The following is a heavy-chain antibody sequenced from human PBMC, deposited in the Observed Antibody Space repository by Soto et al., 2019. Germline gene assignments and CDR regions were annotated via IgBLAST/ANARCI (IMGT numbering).Heavy chain of an antibody. CDR2: IDPSDSQT. CDR3: ARHSGIVTDGTE. D-gene: IGHD6-13*01. CDR1: GYSFAGYW. Sequence: GESLKISCKGSGYSFAGYWITWVRQKPGKGLEWMGRIDPSDSQTYYSPSFRGHVTISVTKSITTVFLQWSSLRASDTAMYYCARHSGIVTDGTEWGQGTLVTVSS. V-gene: IGHV5-10-1*01. J-gene: IGHJ1*01.